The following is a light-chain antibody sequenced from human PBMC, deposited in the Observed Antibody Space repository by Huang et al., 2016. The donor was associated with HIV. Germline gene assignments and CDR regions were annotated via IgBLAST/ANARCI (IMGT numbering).Light chain of an antibody. CDR3: QQYDNLPR. CDR1: QDISKY. CDR2: DAS. J-gene: IGKJ4*02. Sequence: DIQMTQSPSSLSASVRDRVTITCQASQDISKYLNWYQQKPGKAPKLQIYDASNLETGDPSRFSGSGSETDFTFTISSLQPEDSATYYCQQYDNLPRFGGGTRVEIK. V-gene: IGKV1-33*01.